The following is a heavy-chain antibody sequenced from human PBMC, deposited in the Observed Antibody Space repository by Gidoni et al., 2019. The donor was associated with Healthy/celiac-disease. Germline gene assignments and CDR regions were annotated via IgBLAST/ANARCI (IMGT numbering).Heavy chain of an antibody. J-gene: IGHJ4*02. D-gene: IGHD2-15*01. Sequence: EVQLVESGGGLVKPGGSLRLSCAASGFTFSSYSMNWVRQAPGKGLEWVSSISSSSSYIYYADSVKGRFTISRDNAKNSLYLQMNSLRAEDTAVYYCARADGMGCSGGSCLVDYWGQGTLVTVSS. CDR3: ARADGMGCSGGSCLVDY. CDR1: GFTFSSYS. CDR2: ISSSSSYI. V-gene: IGHV3-21*01.